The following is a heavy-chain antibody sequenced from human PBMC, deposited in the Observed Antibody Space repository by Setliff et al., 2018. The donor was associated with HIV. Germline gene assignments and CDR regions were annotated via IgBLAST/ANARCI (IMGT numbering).Heavy chain of an antibody. CDR2: IIPLFGSA. D-gene: IGHD3-10*01. V-gene: IGHV1-69*13. Sequence: SVKVSCKASGYILTTYATIWVRQAPGQGLEWLGGIIPLFGSASYAQKFQGRVTITADESTNTADMELRSLRSGDTAVYYCARETAPAHYYGSGSYRLHAFDVWGQGTMVTVSS. CDR1: GYILTTYA. CDR3: ARETAPAHYYGSGSYRLHAFDV. J-gene: IGHJ3*01.